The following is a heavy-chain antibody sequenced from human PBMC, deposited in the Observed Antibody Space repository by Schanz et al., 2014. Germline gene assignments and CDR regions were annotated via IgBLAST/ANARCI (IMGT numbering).Heavy chain of an antibody. CDR1: GFTFRGYA. D-gene: IGHD3-10*01. Sequence: EVQLLESGGGLVQPGGSLRLSCAASGFTFRGYAMSWVRQAPGRGLEWVSIISGSGGNTYYADAVRGRFTISRDNSKNTLYLQMNSLRAEDTAVYYCARIGGSVFDYWAQGTLVTVSS. V-gene: IGHV3-23*01. CDR3: ARIGGSVFDY. J-gene: IGHJ4*02. CDR2: ISGSGGNT.